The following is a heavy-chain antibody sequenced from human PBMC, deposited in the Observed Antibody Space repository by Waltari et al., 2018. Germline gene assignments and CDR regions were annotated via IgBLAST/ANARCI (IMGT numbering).Heavy chain of an antibody. Sequence: QVQLVQSGAEVKKPGSSVKVSCKASGGTFSSYAISWVRQAPGQGLEWMGGIIPNFGTATYAQKFQSRVTMTADESTSTAYMELSSLRSEDTAVYYCARGTRYFDWLRTDAFDIWGQGTMVTVSS. D-gene: IGHD3-9*01. J-gene: IGHJ3*02. CDR1: GGTFSSYA. CDR3: ARGTRYFDWLRTDAFDI. CDR2: IIPNFGTA. V-gene: IGHV1-69*01.